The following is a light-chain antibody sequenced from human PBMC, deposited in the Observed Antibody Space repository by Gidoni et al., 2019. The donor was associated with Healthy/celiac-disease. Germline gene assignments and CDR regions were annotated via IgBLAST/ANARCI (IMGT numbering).Light chain of an antibody. CDR3: GTWDSSLSAGV. Sequence: QSVLTQPPSVSAAPGQKVIISCSGSSSNIENNYVSWYQQLPGTAPKLLIYDNNKRASGIPDRFSGSKSGTSATLGITGLQTGDEADYYCGTWDSSLSAGVFGGGTKLTVL. V-gene: IGLV1-51*01. J-gene: IGLJ3*02. CDR1: SSNIENNY. CDR2: DNN.